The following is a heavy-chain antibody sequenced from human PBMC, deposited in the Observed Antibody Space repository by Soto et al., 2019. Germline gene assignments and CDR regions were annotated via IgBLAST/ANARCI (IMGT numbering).Heavy chain of an antibody. Sequence: EVQLVESGGGLVQPGGSLRLSCAASGFTFSDHYMDWVRQAPGKGLEWVGRTRNKANSYTTEYAASVKGRFTISRDDSKNSLYLQMNSLKTEDKAVYYCDRDGPNYDYVWGRLGYWGQGTLVTVSS. CDR2: TRNKANSYTT. CDR1: GFTFSDHY. V-gene: IGHV3-72*01. CDR3: DRDGPNYDYVWGRLGY. D-gene: IGHD3-16*01. J-gene: IGHJ4*02.